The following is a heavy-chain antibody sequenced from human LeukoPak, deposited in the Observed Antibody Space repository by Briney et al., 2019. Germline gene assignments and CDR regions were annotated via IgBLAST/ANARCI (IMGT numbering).Heavy chain of an antibody. CDR1: GGTFSSYA. J-gene: IGHJ4*02. CDR3: AREGGYGDSTDFDY. V-gene: IGHV1-69*01. Sequence: GASVKVSGKAPGGTFSSYAISWVRQAPGQGLEWMGGIIPIFGTANYAQKFQGRVTITADESTSTAYMELSSLRSEDTAVYYCAREGGYGDSTDFDYWGQGTLVTVSS. CDR2: IIPIFGTA. D-gene: IGHD5-12*01.